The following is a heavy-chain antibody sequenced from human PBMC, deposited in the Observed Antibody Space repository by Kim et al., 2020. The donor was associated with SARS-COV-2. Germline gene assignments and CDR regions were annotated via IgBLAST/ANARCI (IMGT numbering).Heavy chain of an antibody. CDR3: ARDLREFGEYYGMDV. V-gene: IGHV4-59*13. CDR1: GGSISSYY. Sequence: SETLSLTCTVSGGSISSYYWSWIRQPPGKGLEWIGYIYYSGSTNYNPSLKSRVTISVDTSKNQFSLKLSSVTAADTAVYYCARDLREFGEYYGMDVWGQGAPVPVPS. J-gene: IGHJ6*02. D-gene: IGHD3-10*01. CDR2: IYYSGST.